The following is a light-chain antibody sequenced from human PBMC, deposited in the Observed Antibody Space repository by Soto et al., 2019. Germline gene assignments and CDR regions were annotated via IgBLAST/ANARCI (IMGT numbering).Light chain of an antibody. Sequence: DIVMTQSPATLSVSPLEIATLSFRASQSVGSNLAWYQQKPGQAPRLLIYGASTRATGIPARFSGGGSGTEGTVTISKREYADVALFYGRHYKTGWTVGQGTKVDIK. V-gene: IGKV3-15*01. CDR1: QSVGSN. CDR3: RHYKTGWT. J-gene: IGKJ1*01. CDR2: GAS.